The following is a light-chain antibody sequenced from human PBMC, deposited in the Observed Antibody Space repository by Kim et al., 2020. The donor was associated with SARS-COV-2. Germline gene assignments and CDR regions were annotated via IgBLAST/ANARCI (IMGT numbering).Light chain of an antibody. CDR3: VLYMGGGIRV. J-gene: IGLJ2*01. CDR1: SGSVSTSYY. V-gene: IGLV8-61*01. CDR2: NTN. Sequence: GGTVPLACGLTSGSVSTSYYPSWYQQTPGQAPRTLIYNTNTRSSGVPDRFSGSILGNKATLTITGAQADDESDYYCVLYMGGGIRVFGRGTQLTVL.